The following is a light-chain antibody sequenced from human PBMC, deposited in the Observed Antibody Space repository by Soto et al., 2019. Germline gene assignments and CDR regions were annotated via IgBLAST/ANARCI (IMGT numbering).Light chain of an antibody. Sequence: DIQMTQSPSNLSGSVGDRFTITCQASQTISSWLAWYQQKPGQAPKLLIYKASTLKSGVPSRFRGSGSGTEFTLTISSLQTEDFATYYCQQHGQWPITFGQGTRLEIK. CDR1: QTISSW. CDR2: KAS. CDR3: QQHGQWPIT. J-gene: IGKJ5*01. V-gene: IGKV1-5*03.